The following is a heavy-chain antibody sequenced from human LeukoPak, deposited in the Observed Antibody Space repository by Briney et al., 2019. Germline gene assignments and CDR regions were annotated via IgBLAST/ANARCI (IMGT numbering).Heavy chain of an antibody. D-gene: IGHD4-17*01. V-gene: IGHV3-23*01. CDR1: GFTFSSYA. CDR3: AKHPPDYGDYVPLFDY. Sequence: GGSLRLSCAASGFTFSSYAMSWVRQAPGKGLEWVSAISGSGGSTYYADSVKGRFTIPRDNSKNTLYLQMNSLRAEDTAVYYCAKHPPDYGDYVPLFDYWGQGTLVTVSS. J-gene: IGHJ4*02. CDR2: ISGSGGST.